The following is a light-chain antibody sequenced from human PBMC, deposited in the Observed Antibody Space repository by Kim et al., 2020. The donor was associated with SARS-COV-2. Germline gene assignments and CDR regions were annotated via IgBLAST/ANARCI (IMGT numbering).Light chain of an antibody. CDR3: QQRTNWPGT. J-gene: IGKJ1*01. V-gene: IGKV3-11*01. CDR2: DAS. Sequence: LSPEERATLSCRPSQSIDNYLAWYQQNPGQAPRLLIYDASKKATGLPARFSGSGSGTDFTLTISRLGPEDFAVYYCQQRTNWPGTFGQGTKVDIK. CDR1: QSIDNY.